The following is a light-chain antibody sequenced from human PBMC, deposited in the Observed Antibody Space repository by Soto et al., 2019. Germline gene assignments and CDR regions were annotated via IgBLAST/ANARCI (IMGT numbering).Light chain of an antibody. CDR3: QQYVNSVYT. CDR1: QSVSSSY. V-gene: IGKV3-20*01. J-gene: IGKJ2*01. CDR2: GAS. Sequence: EVVLTQSPGTLSLSPGERATLSCRASQSVSSSYLAWYQQKPGQAPRLLIYGASSRATGIPDRFSGSGSGTDFTLTISRLEAEDFAVFYCQQYVNSVYTFGQGTKLEI.